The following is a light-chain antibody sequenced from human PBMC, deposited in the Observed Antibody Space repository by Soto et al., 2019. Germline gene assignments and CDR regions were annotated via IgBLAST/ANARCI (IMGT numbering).Light chain of an antibody. CDR3: QQYNTWPPYT. J-gene: IGKJ2*01. CDR1: QSVSSN. Sequence: DIVMTQSPGTLSVSPGERATLSCRASQSVSSNLAWYQQKPVQAPRLLIYDASTRATGIPARFSGSGSGTDFTLSISSLQSEDFAVYFCQQYNTWPPYTFGQGTKLEI. CDR2: DAS. V-gene: IGKV3-15*01.